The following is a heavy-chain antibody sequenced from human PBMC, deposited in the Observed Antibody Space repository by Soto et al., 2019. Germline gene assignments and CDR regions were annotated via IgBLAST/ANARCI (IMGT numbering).Heavy chain of an antibody. V-gene: IGHV1-18*01. J-gene: IGHJ4*02. CDR3: ARDFPGGDYGSGSYYKIGY. CDR1: GYTFTSYG. D-gene: IGHD3-10*01. CDR2: ISAYNGNT. Sequence: QVQLVQSGAEVKKPGASVKVSCKASGYTFTSYGISWVRQAPGQGLEWMGWISAYNGNTNYAQKLQGRGTMTTDTSTSTAYMELRSLRSDDTAVYYCARDFPGGDYGSGSYYKIGYWGQGTLVTVSS.